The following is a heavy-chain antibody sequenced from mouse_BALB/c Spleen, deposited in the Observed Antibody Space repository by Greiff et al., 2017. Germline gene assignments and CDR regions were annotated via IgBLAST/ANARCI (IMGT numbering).Heavy chain of an antibody. CDR2: IYPGSGST. CDR3: TRGSWSNAAFAY. Sequence: LQQPGSELVRPGASVKLSCKASGYTFTSYWMHWVKQRHGQGLEWIGNIYPGSGSTNYDEKFKSKGTLTVDTSSSTAYMHLSSLTSEDSAVYYCTRGSWSNAAFAYWGQGTLVTVSA. V-gene: IGHV1S22*01. J-gene: IGHJ3*01. CDR1: GYTFTSYW.